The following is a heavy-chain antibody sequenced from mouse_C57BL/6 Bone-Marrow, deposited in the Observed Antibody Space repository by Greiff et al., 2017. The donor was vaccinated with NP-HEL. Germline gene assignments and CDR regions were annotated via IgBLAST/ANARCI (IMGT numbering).Heavy chain of an antibody. CDR3: AGFYGYDVGYFDV. CDR2: INPGSGGT. V-gene: IGHV1-54*01. J-gene: IGHJ1*03. CDR1: GYAFTNYL. Sequence: QVQLQQSGAELVRPGTSVKVSCKASGYAFTNYLIEWVKQRPGQGLEWIGVINPGSGGTNYNEKFKGKATLTADKSSSTAYMQLSSLTSEDSAVYCCAGFYGYDVGYFDVWGTGTTVTVSS. D-gene: IGHD2-2*01.